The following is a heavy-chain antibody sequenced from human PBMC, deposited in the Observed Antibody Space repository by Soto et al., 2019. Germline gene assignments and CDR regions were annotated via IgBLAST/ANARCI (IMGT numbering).Heavy chain of an antibody. D-gene: IGHD3-22*01. Sequence: ASVKVSCKASGYTFTSYGISWVRQAPGQGLEWMGWISAYNGNTNYAQKLQGRVTMTTDTSTSTAYMELRSLRSDDTAVYYCAREYDSSGYPRLYYYYGMDVWSQGTTVTVSS. CDR1: GYTFTSYG. CDR2: ISAYNGNT. CDR3: AREYDSSGYPRLYYYYGMDV. J-gene: IGHJ6*02. V-gene: IGHV1-18*04.